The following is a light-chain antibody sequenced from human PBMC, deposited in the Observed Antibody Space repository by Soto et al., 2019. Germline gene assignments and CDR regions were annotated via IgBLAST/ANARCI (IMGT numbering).Light chain of an antibody. CDR2: GAS. CDR1: QSVSSSY. J-gene: IGKJ3*01. V-gene: IGKV3-20*01. CDR3: QQYGSSPIFT. Sequence: EIVLTQSPGTLSLSPGERATLSCRASQSVSSSYLAWYQQKPGQAPRLLIHGASSRATGIPDRFGGSGSGTDFTLTISRLEPEDFAVYYCQQYGSSPIFTFGPGTKVDIK.